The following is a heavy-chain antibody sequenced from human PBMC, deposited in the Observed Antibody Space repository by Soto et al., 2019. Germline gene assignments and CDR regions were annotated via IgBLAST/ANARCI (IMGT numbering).Heavy chain of an antibody. D-gene: IGHD1-20*01. Sequence: TSETLSLTCTVSGGSISSSSYYWGWIRQPPGKGLEWIGSIYYSGSTYYNPSLKSRVTISVDTSKNQFSLKLSSVTAADTAVYYCARRLTPDSYGMDVWGQGTTVTVSS. J-gene: IGHJ6*02. CDR2: IYYSGST. CDR1: GGSISSSSYY. CDR3: ARRLTPDSYGMDV. V-gene: IGHV4-39*01.